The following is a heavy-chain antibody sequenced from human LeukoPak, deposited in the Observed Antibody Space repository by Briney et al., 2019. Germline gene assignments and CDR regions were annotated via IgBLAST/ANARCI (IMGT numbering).Heavy chain of an antibody. J-gene: IGHJ4*02. D-gene: IGHD6-19*01. Sequence: GGSLRLSCAASGFTFSSYAMSWVRQAPGKGLEWVSAISGSGGSTYYADSVKGRFTISRDNSKNTLYLQMNSLRAEDTAVYYCARLSSGWYRNYFDYWGQGTLVTVSS. CDR3: ARLSSGWYRNYFDY. CDR1: GFTFSSYA. V-gene: IGHV3-23*01. CDR2: ISGSGGST.